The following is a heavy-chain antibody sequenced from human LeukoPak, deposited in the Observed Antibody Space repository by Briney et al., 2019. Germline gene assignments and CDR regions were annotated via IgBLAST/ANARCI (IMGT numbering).Heavy chain of an antibody. Sequence: ASVKVSCKVSGYTLTELSMHWVRQAPGKGLEWMGGFDPEDGETIYAQKFQGRVTMAEDTSTDTAYMELSSLRSEDTAVYYCATLGGSYFADFPAYFDYWGQGTLVTVSS. CDR1: GYTLTELS. CDR3: ATLGGSYFADFPAYFDY. J-gene: IGHJ4*02. CDR2: FDPEDGET. D-gene: IGHD1-26*01. V-gene: IGHV1-24*01.